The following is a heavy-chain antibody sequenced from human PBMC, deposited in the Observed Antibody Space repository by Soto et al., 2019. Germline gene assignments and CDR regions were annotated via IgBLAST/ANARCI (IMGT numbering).Heavy chain of an antibody. D-gene: IGHD6-6*01. CDR3: ARGRIAARYYYYYYYGMDV. J-gene: IGHJ6*02. CDR2: INHSGST. CDR1: GGSFSGYY. V-gene: IGHV4-34*01. Sequence: QVQLQQLGAGLLKPSETLSLTCAVYGGSFSGYYWSWIRQPPGKGLEWIGEINHSGSTNYNPSLKSRVTISVDTSKNQFSLKLSSVTAADTAVYYCARGRIAARYYYYYYYGMDVWGQGTTVTVSS.